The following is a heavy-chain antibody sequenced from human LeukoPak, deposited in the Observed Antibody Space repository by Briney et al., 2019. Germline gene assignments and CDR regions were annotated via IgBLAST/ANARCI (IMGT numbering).Heavy chain of an antibody. CDR1: GFTFSSYG. J-gene: IGHJ4*02. CDR3: AKDSFNDYGDYEGPFVY. CDR2: MRYDGSNK. D-gene: IGHD4-17*01. V-gene: IGHV3-30*02. Sequence: PGGSLRLSCAASGFTFSSYGMHWVRQAPGKGLEWVAFMRYDGSNKYYADSVKGRFTISRDNSKNTLYLQMNSLRAEDTAVCYCAKDSFNDYGDYEGPFVYWGQGTLVTVSS.